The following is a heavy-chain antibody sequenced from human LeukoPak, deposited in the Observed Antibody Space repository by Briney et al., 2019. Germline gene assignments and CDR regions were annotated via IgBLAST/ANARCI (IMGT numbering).Heavy chain of an antibody. CDR1: GFTFRSYA. CDR3: AKGSSTSCYSRLDV. Sequence: PGGSLRLSCAASGFTFRSYAMSWVRQAPGKGLEWVASISGSGDITYYADSVRGRFTVSRDKSINTLYLHMNSLRAEDTAVYYCAKGSSTSCYSRLDVWGQGTTATVSS. V-gene: IGHV3-23*01. CDR2: ISGSGDIT. D-gene: IGHD2-2*01. J-gene: IGHJ6*02.